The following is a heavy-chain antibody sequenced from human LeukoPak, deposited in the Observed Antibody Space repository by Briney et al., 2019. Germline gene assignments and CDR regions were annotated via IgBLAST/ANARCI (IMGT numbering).Heavy chain of an antibody. Sequence: SETLSLTCTVSGGSISSGNYHWGWIRQPPGKGLEWVASIFYSGTTYYNPSLKSRVTISIDTSKNQFSLKLSSVTAADTAVYYCARGIATTVDYWGQGTLVTVSS. CDR3: ARGIATTVDY. CDR1: GGSISSGNYH. D-gene: IGHD2-21*01. CDR2: IFYSGTT. V-gene: IGHV4-39*07. J-gene: IGHJ4*02.